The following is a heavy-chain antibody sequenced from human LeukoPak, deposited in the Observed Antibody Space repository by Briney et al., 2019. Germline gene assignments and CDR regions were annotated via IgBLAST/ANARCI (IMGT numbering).Heavy chain of an antibody. D-gene: IGHD6-13*01. J-gene: IGHJ3*01. V-gene: IGHV4-39*07. Sequence: ASETLSLTCSVSGVSISSGSNYWGWIRQPPGKTLEWIGSIYSSGSTYYNSSLKSRVIILIDTSKNHFSLTLSSVTAADTAVYYCTRSDGYGLAGIWGQGTMVTVSS. CDR2: IYSSGST. CDR1: GVSISSGSNY. CDR3: TRSDGYGLAGI.